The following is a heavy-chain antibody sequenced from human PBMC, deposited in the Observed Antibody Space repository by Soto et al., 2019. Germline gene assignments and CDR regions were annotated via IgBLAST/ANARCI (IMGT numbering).Heavy chain of an antibody. V-gene: IGHV4-34*01. CDR2: INHSGST. CDR3: AGRWLRLSGYDY. J-gene: IGHJ4*02. D-gene: IGHD5-12*01. CDR1: GGSFSGYY. Sequence: QVQLQQWGAGLLKPSETLSLTCAVYGGSFSGYYWSWIRQPPGKGLEWIGEINHSGSTNYNPSLKSRVTISVDTSKNQFSLKLSSVTAADTAVYYCAGRWLRLSGYDYWGQGTLVTVSS.